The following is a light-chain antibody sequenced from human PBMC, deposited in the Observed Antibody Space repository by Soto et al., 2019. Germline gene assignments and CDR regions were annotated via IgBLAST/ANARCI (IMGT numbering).Light chain of an antibody. CDR3: QVWDDSRDQQV. J-gene: IGLJ3*02. CDR2: DDD. V-gene: IGLV3-21*02. CDR1: NIGVRS. Sequence: SYELTQAPSVPVAPGQTASITCGANNIGVRSVHWHQKKPGQAPVLVVYDDDARPSGIPGRFSGSNSGNTATLTITRVEAGDEADYYCQVWDDSRDQQVFGGGTQLTVL.